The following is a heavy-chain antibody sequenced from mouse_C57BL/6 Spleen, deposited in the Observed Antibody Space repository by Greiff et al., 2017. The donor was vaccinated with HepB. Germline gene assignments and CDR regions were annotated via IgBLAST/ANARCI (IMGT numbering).Heavy chain of an antibody. Sequence: QVQLQQSGPELVKPGASVKISCKASGYAFSSSWMNWVKQRPGKGLEWIGRIYPGDGDTNYNGKFKGKATLTADKSSSTAYMQLSSLPSEDSAVYFCARGGDSSGLWGQGTTLTVSS. CDR1: GYAFSSSW. D-gene: IGHD3-2*02. J-gene: IGHJ2*01. CDR2: IYPGDGDT. V-gene: IGHV1-82*01. CDR3: ARGGDSSGL.